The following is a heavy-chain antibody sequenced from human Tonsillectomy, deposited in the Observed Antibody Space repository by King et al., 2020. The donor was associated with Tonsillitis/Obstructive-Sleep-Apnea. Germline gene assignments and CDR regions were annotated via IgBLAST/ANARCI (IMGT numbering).Heavy chain of an antibody. CDR3: ARSGVPYYYYGLDV. CDR1: GYTFTSYG. CDR2: IGAYNGNT. V-gene: IGHV1-18*01. D-gene: IGHD3-10*01. Sequence: QLVQSGAEVKKPGASVKVSCKASGYTFTSYGISWVRQAPGQGLEWMGWIGAYNGNTNYAQKLRGRVTMTTDTSTSTAYVELRSLRSDDTSVYYCARSGVPYYYYGLDVWGQGTTVTVSS. J-gene: IGHJ6*02.